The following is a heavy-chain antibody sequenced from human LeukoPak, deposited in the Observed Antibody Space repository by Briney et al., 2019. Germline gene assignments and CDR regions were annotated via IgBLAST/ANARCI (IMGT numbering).Heavy chain of an antibody. CDR3: AKDRRITMIAVVIDAFDI. CDR1: GFTFSSYA. Sequence: GGSLRLSCAASGFTFSSYAMSWVRQAPGKGLEWVSAISGSGGSTYYADSVKGRFTISRDNSKNTLYLQMNSLRAEDTAVYYCAKDRRITMIAVVIDAFDIWGQGTMVTVSS. V-gene: IGHV3-23*01. D-gene: IGHD3-22*01. CDR2: ISGSGGST. J-gene: IGHJ3*02.